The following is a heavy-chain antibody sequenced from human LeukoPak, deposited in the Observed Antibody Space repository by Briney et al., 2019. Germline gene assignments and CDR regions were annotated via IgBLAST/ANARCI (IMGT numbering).Heavy chain of an antibody. V-gene: IGHV3-33*01. D-gene: IGHD6-19*01. Sequence: GGSLRLSCVASGYTFSDHGMHWVRQAPGKGLEWVTMIWSTGTTGFYADSVKGRFTISRDNAKNTLYLQMNSLRAEDTAVYYCARAAYSSGWLDYWGQGTLVTVSS. CDR2: IWSTGTTG. CDR3: ARAAYSSGWLDY. J-gene: IGHJ4*02. CDR1: GYTFSDHG.